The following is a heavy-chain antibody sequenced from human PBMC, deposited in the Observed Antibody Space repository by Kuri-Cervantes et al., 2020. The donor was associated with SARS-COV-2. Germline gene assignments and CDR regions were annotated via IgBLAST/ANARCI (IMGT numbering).Heavy chain of an antibody. D-gene: IGHD6-6*01. CDR1: GFTFSSYA. J-gene: IGHJ4*02. CDR2: ISGSGGST. CDR3: ARGGSSSSV. V-gene: IGHV3-23*01. Sequence: GGSLRLSCAASGFTFSSYAMSWVRQAPGKGLEWVSAISGSGGSTYYADSVKGRFTISRGNAKNSLYLQMNSLRDEDTAVYYCARGGSSSSVWGQGTLVTVSS.